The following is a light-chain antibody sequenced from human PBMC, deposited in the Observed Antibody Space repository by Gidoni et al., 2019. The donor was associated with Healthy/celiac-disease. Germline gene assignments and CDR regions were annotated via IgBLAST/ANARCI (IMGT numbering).Light chain of an antibody. V-gene: IGLV3-1*01. CDR1: KLGDKY. CDR2: QDS. J-gene: IGLJ2*01. Sequence: SYELTQPPSVSVSPGQTASITCPGDKLGDKYACWYQQKPGQSPVLVIYQDSKRTSGIPERFSGSNSGNTATLTISGTQAMDEADYYCQAWDSSTEVFGGGTKLTVL. CDR3: QAWDSSTEV.